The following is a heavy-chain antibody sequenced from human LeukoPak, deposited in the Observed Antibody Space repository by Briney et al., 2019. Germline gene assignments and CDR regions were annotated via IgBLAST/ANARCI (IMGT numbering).Heavy chain of an antibody. CDR2: ISGSGGST. CDR3: AKGLKQSITMIVVVIPYFDY. J-gene: IGHJ4*02. CDR1: GFTFSSFA. V-gene: IGHV3-23*01. Sequence: TGGSLRLSCAASGFTFSSFAMSWVRQAPGKGLEWVSTISGSGGSTYYADSVKGRFTISRDNSKNTLYLQMNSLRAEDTAVYYCAKGLKQSITMIVVVIPYFDYWGQGTLVTVSS. D-gene: IGHD3-22*01.